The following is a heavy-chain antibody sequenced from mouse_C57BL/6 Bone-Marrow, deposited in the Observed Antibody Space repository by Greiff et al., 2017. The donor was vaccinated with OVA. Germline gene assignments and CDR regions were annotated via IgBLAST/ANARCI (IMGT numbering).Heavy chain of an antibody. V-gene: IGHV1-15*01. CDR1: GYTFTDYE. CDR2: IDPETGGT. J-gene: IGHJ4*01. D-gene: IGHD2-5*01. CDR3: TRVYSNYYAMDY. Sequence: QVQLQQSGAELVRPGASVTLSCTASGYTFTDYEMHWVQQTPVNGLEWIGAIDPETGGTAYNQKFKGKAILTADKASSTAYMELRSLTSEDSAVYYCTRVYSNYYAMDYWGQGTSVTVSS.